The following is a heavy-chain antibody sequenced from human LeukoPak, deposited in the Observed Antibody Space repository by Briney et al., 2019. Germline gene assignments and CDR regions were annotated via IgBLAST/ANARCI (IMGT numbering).Heavy chain of an antibody. D-gene: IGHD3-16*01. V-gene: IGHV3-11*01. CDR2: ISPNSKTI. CDR1: GFTFSDRY. Sequence: PGGSLRLSCAAAGFTFSDRYMSWIRQAPGKGMEWVAYISPNSKTIHYADSVKGRCTISRDNSKNTLYLQMNSLTAADTAVYYCARAFHPPDFAFGRAPYYFDLWGQGTLVTVSS. CDR3: ARAFHPPDFAFGRAPYYFDL. J-gene: IGHJ4*01.